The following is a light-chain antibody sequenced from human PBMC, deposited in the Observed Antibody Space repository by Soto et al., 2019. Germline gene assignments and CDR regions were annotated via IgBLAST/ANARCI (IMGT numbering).Light chain of an antibody. J-gene: IGKJ1*01. CDR2: GAS. CDR1: QSVSSN. CDR3: QQYNDWPLT. Sequence: EIVMTQSPATLSVSPGERVTLSCRASQSVSSNLAWYQQKPGQAPRLLLYGASTRATGIPARFSGSGSGTEFTLTISSLQSEDFEGYYCQQYNDWPLTFGQGTTVAIK. V-gene: IGKV3-15*01.